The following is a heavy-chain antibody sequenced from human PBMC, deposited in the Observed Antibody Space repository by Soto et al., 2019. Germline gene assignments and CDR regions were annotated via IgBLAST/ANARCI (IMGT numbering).Heavy chain of an antibody. J-gene: IGHJ6*02. V-gene: IGHV3-30-3*01. CDR2: ISYDGSNK. Sequence: QVQLVESGGGVVQPGRSLRLSCAASGFTFSRYAMHWVRQAPGKGLEWVAVISYDGSNKYYADSVKGRFTISRDNSKNTLYLQMNSLRAEDTAVYYCARDEKDCGGDCWYYYYYGMDVWGQGTTVTVSS. D-gene: IGHD2-21*02. CDR3: ARDEKDCGGDCWYYYYYGMDV. CDR1: GFTFSRYA.